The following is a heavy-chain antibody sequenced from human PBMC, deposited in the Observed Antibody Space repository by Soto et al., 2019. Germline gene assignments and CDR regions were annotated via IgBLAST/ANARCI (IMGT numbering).Heavy chain of an antibody. D-gene: IGHD2-2*01. CDR3: ARGYCSSTSCYRYYYYYYYMDV. CDR1: GCSISSYY. J-gene: IGHJ6*03. CDR2: IYYSGGT. V-gene: IGHV4-59*01. Sequence: SETLSLTCTVSGCSISSYYWIWIRQPPGKGLEWIGYIYYSGGTNYNPSLKSRVTISVDTSKNQFSLKLSSVTAADTAVYYCARGYCSSTSCYRYYYYYYYMDVWGKGTTVTVSS.